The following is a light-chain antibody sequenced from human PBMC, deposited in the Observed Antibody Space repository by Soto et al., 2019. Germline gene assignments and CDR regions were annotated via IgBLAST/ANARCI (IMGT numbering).Light chain of an antibody. V-gene: IGKV3-11*01. Sequence: EIVLTQSPATLSLSPGARATLSCRASQSVSSYLAWYKQKPGQAPRLLIYDASNRATGIPARFSGSGSGTDFTLTISSLEPEDLAVYYCQQRSNWPITFGQGTRLEIK. CDR3: QQRSNWPIT. CDR2: DAS. CDR1: QSVSSY. J-gene: IGKJ5*01.